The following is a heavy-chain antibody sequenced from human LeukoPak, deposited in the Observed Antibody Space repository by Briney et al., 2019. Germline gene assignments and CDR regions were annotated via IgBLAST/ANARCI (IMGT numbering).Heavy chain of an antibody. D-gene: IGHD3-9*01. CDR2: IYHSGST. CDR1: GGSISSSNW. Sequence: SETLSLTCAVSGGSISSSNWWSWVRPPPGKGLEWIGEIYHSGSTNYNPSLKSRVTISVDKSKNQFSLKLSSVTAADTAVYYCGRGHYDILTGYHYGMDVWGKGTTVTVSS. V-gene: IGHV4-4*02. J-gene: IGHJ6*04. CDR3: GRGHYDILTGYHYGMDV.